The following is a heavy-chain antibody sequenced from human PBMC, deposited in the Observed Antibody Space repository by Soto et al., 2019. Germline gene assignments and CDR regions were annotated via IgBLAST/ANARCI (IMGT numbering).Heavy chain of an antibody. D-gene: IGHD3-22*01. CDR1: GGPFSSYY. V-gene: IGHV4-59*08. CDR3: ARGSIHYYDSSGTNWFDP. Sequence: SETLSLTCTVSGGPFSSYYWSWIRHPQGKGLEWIGYIYYSGSTDYNPSLKSRVTISVDTSKNQFSLKLSSVTAADTAVYYCARGSIHYYDSSGTNWFDPWGQGTLVTVSS. CDR2: IYYSGST. J-gene: IGHJ5*02.